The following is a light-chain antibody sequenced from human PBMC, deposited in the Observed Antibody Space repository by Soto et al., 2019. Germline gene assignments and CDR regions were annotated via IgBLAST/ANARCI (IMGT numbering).Light chain of an antibody. V-gene: IGKV1-5*03. CDR2: KAS. CDR3: QQYYSYWT. Sequence: QMTQSPSTLSRSVGHGLTSSGRASQTISSWLAWYQQKPGKAPKLLIYKASTLKSGVPSRFSGSRSGPEFSLTISSLQPDGFATYYCQQYYSYWTFGQGTKVDI. J-gene: IGKJ1*01. CDR1: QTISSW.